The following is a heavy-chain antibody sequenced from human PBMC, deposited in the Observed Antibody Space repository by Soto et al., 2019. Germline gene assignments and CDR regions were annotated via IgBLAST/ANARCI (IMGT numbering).Heavy chain of an antibody. CDR1: GGSISSNY. D-gene: IGHD3-10*01. Sequence: LSLTCTVSGGSISSNYWSWIRQPPGKGLEWIAYIYYSGSTYYNPSLKSRVTISVDTSKNQFSLKLSSVTAADTAVYYCARSTGRKWLQSTKPSYYFDFWGQGTLVTVLL. CDR3: ARSTGRKWLQSTKPSYYFDF. CDR2: IYYSGST. V-gene: IGHV4-59*01. J-gene: IGHJ4*02.